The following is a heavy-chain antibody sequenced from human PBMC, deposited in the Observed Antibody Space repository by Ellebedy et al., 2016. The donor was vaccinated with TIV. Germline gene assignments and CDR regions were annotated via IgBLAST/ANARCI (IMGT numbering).Heavy chain of an antibody. J-gene: IGHJ4*02. CDR3: ARDIGEQQLEYYFDY. D-gene: IGHD6-13*01. CDR2: ISYDGSNK. CDR1: GFTFSSYA. Sequence: GESLKISXAASGFTFSSYAMHWVRQAPGKGLEWVAVISYDGSNKYYADSVKGRFTISRDNSKNTLYLQMNSLRAEDTAVYYCARDIGEQQLEYYFDYWGQGALVTVSS. V-gene: IGHV3-30-3*01.